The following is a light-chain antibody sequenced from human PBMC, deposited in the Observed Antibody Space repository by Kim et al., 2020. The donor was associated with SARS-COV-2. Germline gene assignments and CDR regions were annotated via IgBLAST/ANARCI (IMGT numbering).Light chain of an antibody. CDR3: QQYNNWPLT. J-gene: IGKJ4*01. V-gene: IGKV3-15*01. Sequence: VSPGERATLSCRASQSVSSYLAWYQQTPGQAPGLLIYGASTRATGVPARFSGSGSGTEFTLTISSLQSEDFAVYYCQQYNNWPLTFGGGTKVDIK. CDR2: GAS. CDR1: QSVSSY.